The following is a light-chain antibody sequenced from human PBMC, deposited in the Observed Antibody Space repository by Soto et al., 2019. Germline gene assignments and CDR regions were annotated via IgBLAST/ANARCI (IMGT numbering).Light chain of an antibody. CDR1: QSVSSD. V-gene: IGKV3-15*01. CDR2: GAS. Sequence: ERAMTQSPATLSVSPGERATLSCRASQSVSSDLAWYQQKPGQAPRLLIYGASTRATGVPARFSGSGSDTEFTLSISSLQSEDFAVYYCQQYNNWPLTFGGGTKVEIK. CDR3: QQYNNWPLT. J-gene: IGKJ4*01.